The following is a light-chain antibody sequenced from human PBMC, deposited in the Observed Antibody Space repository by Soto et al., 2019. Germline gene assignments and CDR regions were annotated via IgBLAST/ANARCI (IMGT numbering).Light chain of an antibody. CDR1: QSVSSN. CDR3: QQYNNWPRT. V-gene: IGKV3D-15*01. CDR2: GAS. J-gene: IGKJ1*01. Sequence: EMVMTQSPATLSVSPGERATLSCRASQSVSSNLAWYQQKPGQAPRLLIYGASTRATGIPVRFSGSGSGTEFTLTISSLQSEDFAIYYCQQYNNWPRTFGQGTTVEIK.